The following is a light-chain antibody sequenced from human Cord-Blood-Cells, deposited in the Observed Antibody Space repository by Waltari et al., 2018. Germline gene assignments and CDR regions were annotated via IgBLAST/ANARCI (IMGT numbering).Light chain of an antibody. Sequence: DIVMTQSPDSLAVSLGERATINCKSSQSVLYSSNNKNYLAWYQQKPGQPPKLLIYWASTRESGVPDRFSGSGSGTDFPITISSLQAEDVAVYYCQQYYSTPYTFGQGTKLEIK. CDR1: QSVLYSSNNKNY. CDR3: QQYYSTPYT. CDR2: WAS. V-gene: IGKV4-1*01. J-gene: IGKJ2*01.